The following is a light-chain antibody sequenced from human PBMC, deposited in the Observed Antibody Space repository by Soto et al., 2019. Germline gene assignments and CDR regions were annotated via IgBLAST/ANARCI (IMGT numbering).Light chain of an antibody. CDR3: QQYTTYSEWT. CDR1: QSISSW. Sequence: DIQMTQSPSTLSASVGDRVTITCRASQSISSWLAWYQQKPGNAPKLLIYDASSLQSGVPSRFSGSGSGTEFTLTISSLQPDDFATYYCQQYTTYSEWTFGQGTKVEIK. J-gene: IGKJ1*01. CDR2: DAS. V-gene: IGKV1-5*01.